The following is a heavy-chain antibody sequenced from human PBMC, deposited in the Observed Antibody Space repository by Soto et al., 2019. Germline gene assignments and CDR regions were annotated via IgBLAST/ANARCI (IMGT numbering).Heavy chain of an antibody. V-gene: IGHV4-31*03. CDR2: IYYSGST. CDR3: ARGSAGWFDP. D-gene: IGHD6-25*01. CDR1: GDSISSGGYY. J-gene: IGHJ5*02. Sequence: QVQLQESGPGLVKPSQTLSLTCTVSGDSISSGGYYWSWIRQHPGKGLERIAYIYYSGSTYYNPSHKSRVTISVDTSKSQFALKLSSVTAADTAVYYCARGSAGWFDPWGQGTLVTVST.